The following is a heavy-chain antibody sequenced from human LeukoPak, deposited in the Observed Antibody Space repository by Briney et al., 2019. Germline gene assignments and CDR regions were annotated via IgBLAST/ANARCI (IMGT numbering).Heavy chain of an antibody. CDR3: ARDSSDFDY. J-gene: IGHJ4*02. Sequence: GGSLRLSCAASGFTFNVYSMNWVRQDPGKGMEWVSSISSNSKYIYYEDSMRGRFTVSRDNAKNSLFLQLNSLRAEDTAVYYCARDSSDFDYWGQGTLVTVSS. V-gene: IGHV3-21*01. CDR1: GFTFNVYS. CDR2: ISSNSKYI. D-gene: IGHD3-22*01.